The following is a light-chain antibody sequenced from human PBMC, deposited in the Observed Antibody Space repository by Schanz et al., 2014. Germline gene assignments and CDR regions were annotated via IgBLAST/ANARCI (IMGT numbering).Light chain of an antibody. CDR3: QQGDNPLT. CDR2: KAS. CDR1: QSISSW. J-gene: IGKJ4*01. V-gene: IGKV1-5*03. Sequence: DIQMAQSPSTLSASVGDRVAITCRASQSISSWLAWYQQKPGKAPNLLIYKASTLESGVPSRFSGSGSGTDFTLTISSLQPEDFATYYCQQGDNPLTFGGGTKVEIK.